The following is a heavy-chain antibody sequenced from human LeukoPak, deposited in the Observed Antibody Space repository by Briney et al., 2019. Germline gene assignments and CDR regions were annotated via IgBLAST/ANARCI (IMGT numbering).Heavy chain of an antibody. CDR1: GFTFSSYG. D-gene: IGHD6-13*01. V-gene: IGHV3-30*02. Sequence: GGSLRLSCAASGFTFSSYGMHWVRQAPGEGLEWVAFIRYDGSNKYYADSVKARFTISRDNSKNTLSLQMNSLRAGDTALYYCAKTPDSSRGGFDYWGQGSLVTVSS. CDR2: IRYDGSNK. CDR3: AKTPDSSRGGFDY. J-gene: IGHJ4*02.